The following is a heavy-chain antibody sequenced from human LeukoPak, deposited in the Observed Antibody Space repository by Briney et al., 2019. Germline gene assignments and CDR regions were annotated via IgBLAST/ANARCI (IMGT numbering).Heavy chain of an antibody. D-gene: IGHD6-13*01. J-gene: IGHJ6*02. CDR1: GFTVSSNY. CDR3: ARDRDIGAAGTKYGMDV. Sequence: GSLRLSCAASGFTVSSNYMSWVRQAPGKGLEWVSDIYTGGSTYYADSVKGRFTISRDNSKNTLYLQMNSLRAEDTAVYHCARDRDIGAAGTKYGMDVWGQGTTVTVSS. CDR2: IYTGGST. V-gene: IGHV3-53*01.